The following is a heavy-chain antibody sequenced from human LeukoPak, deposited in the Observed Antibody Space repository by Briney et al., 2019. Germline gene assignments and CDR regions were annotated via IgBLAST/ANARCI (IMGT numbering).Heavy chain of an antibody. D-gene: IGHD3-10*01. V-gene: IGHV4-4*02. J-gene: IGHJ5*02. CDR1: GGSISSSNW. CDR3: ARGITMVRGVTRGNWFDP. Sequence: KPSETLSLTCAVSGGSISSSNWWSWIRQPPGKGLEWIGEINHGGSTNYNPSLKSRVTISLDTSKNQFSLKLSSVTAADTAVYYCARGITMVRGVTRGNWFDPWGQGTLVTVSS. CDR2: INHGGST.